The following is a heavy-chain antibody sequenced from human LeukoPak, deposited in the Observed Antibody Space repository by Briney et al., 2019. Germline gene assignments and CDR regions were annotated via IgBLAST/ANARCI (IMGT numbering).Heavy chain of an antibody. D-gene: IGHD6-13*01. CDR2: INTNTGNP. CDR1: GYTFTTYG. CDR3: ARDLRGQQLGGDY. J-gene: IGHJ4*02. Sequence: ASVKVSCKASGYTFTTYGVNWVRQALGQGLEWMGWINTNTGNPTYGQGFTGRFVFSLDTSVSTAYLQISSLKAEDSAVYYCARDLRGQQLGGDYWGQGTLVTVSS. V-gene: IGHV7-4-1*02.